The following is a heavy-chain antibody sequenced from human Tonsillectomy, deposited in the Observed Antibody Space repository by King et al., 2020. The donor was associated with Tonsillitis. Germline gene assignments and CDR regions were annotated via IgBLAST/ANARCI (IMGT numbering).Heavy chain of an antibody. Sequence: VQLVESGGGLVQPGGSLRLSCAVSGFTFSGFWMTWVRQAPGKGLEWVANIKRDGSQKNYLDSVEGRFTISRDNAKNSLYLQMNSLRPEDTALYYCARDSSPSASGIYYDVFDIWGQGTMVTVSS. V-gene: IGHV3-7*01. CDR2: IKRDGSQK. CDR3: ARDSSPSASGIYYDVFDI. D-gene: IGHD3-10*01. J-gene: IGHJ3*02. CDR1: GFTFSGFW.